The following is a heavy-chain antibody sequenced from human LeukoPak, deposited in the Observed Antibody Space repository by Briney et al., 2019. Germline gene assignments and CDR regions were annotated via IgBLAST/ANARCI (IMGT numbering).Heavy chain of an antibody. J-gene: IGHJ4*02. CDR3: ARGYYDYSNYEGY. CDR1: GGSFSGYY. V-gene: IGHV4-34*01. CDR2: INHSGST. Sequence: PSETLPLTCAVYGGSFSGYYWSWIRQPPGKGLEWIGEINHSGSTNYNPSLKSRVTISVDTSKNQFSLKLSSVTAADTAVYYCARGYYDYSNYEGYWGQGTLVTVSS. D-gene: IGHD4-11*01.